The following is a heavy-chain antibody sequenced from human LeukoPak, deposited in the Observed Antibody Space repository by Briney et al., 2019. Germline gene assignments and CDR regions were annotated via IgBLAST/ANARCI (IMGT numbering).Heavy chain of an antibody. CDR2: IYPSGST. J-gene: IGHJ4*02. Sequence: PSETLSLTCTVSGASIISGSYYWSWIRQPAGKGLEWIGRIYPSGSTNYNPSLKSRVTISVDTSKNQFSLKLNSVTAADTSVYYCARSTGSSGWRYFDYWGQGTLVTVSS. CDR1: GASIISGSYY. V-gene: IGHV4-61*02. CDR3: ARSTGSSGWRYFDY. D-gene: IGHD6-19*01.